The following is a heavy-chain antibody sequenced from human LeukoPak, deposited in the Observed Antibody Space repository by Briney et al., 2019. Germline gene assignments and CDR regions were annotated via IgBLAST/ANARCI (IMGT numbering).Heavy chain of an antibody. Sequence: GGSLRLSCAASGITFSSYGMSWVRQAPGKGLEWVSSISSTGGTTYYADSVKGRFTISRDNSKNTLYLQMNSLRAEDTAVYYCARARWELLEFGYWGQGTLVTVSS. CDR1: GITFSSYG. CDR2: ISSTGGTT. V-gene: IGHV3-23*01. J-gene: IGHJ4*02. CDR3: ARARWELLEFGY. D-gene: IGHD1-26*01.